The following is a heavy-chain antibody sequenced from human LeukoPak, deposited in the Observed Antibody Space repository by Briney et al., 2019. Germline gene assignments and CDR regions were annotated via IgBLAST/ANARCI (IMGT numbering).Heavy chain of an antibody. V-gene: IGHV1-18*01. CDR1: GGTFSSYA. CDR2: ISAYNGNT. Sequence: ASVKVSCKASGGTFSSYAISWVRQAPGQGLEWMGWISAYNGNTNYAQKLQGRVTMTTDTSTSTAYMELRSLRSDDTAVYYCARDRPDGSPSSWFDPWGQGTLVTVSS. D-gene: IGHD1-26*01. CDR3: ARDRPDGSPSSWFDP. J-gene: IGHJ5*02.